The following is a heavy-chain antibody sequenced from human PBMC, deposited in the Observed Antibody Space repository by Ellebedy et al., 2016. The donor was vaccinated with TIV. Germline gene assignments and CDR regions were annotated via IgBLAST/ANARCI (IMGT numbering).Heavy chain of an antibody. CDR2: ISGYNGNT. Sequence: AASVKVSCKASGYTFTSYGLSWVRQAPGQGLEGVGWISGYNGNTNYAQKLQGRVTMTTDTSTSTADMELRSLRSDDTAVYYCARDRYIKRIAWFDPWGQGTLVTVSS. CDR3: ARDRYIKRIAWFDP. V-gene: IGHV1-18*04. CDR1: GYTFTSYG. J-gene: IGHJ5*02. D-gene: IGHD2-2*02.